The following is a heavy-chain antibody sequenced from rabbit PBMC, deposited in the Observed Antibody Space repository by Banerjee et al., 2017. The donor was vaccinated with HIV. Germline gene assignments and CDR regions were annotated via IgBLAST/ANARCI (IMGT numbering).Heavy chain of an antibody. J-gene: IGHJ4*01. D-gene: IGHD4-2*01. V-gene: IGHV1S45*01. CDR1: GFDFSSYG. Sequence: QEQLVESGGGLVQPGGSLKLSCKASGFDFSSYGVSWVRQAPGKGLEWIACISTYSGATYYASWAKGRFTISKTSSTTVTLQMTSLTAADTATYFCARGDYYFNLWGPGTLVTVS. CDR2: ISTYSGAT. CDR3: ARGDYYFNL.